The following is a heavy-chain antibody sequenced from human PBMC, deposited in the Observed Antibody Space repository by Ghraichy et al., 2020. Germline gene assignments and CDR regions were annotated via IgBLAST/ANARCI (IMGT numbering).Heavy chain of an antibody. CDR3: ARLSGWFDP. J-gene: IGHJ5*02. CDR1: GGSISSSSYY. V-gene: IGHV4-39*07. CDR2: IYYSGST. Sequence: SETLSLTCTVSGGSISSSSYYWGWIRHPPGKGLEWIGSIYYSGSTYYNPSLKSRVTISVDTSKNQFSLKLSSVTAADTAVYYCARLSGWFDPWGQGTLVTVSS. D-gene: IGHD3-3*01.